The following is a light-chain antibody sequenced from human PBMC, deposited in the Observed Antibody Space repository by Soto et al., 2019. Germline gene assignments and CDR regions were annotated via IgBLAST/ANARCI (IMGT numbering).Light chain of an antibody. V-gene: IGKV1-39*01. CDR2: GAS. J-gene: IGKJ4*01. CDR3: EQSNSAPLTFPLT. Sequence: DIQVTQSPSSLSASVGDRVTITCQASQDITNYLNWYQQKPGKAPKLLIYGASSLESGVPPRFSGSGSGTDFTLTITSLQPEDFATYFCEQSNSAPLTFPLTFGGGTKVEIK. CDR1: QDITNY.